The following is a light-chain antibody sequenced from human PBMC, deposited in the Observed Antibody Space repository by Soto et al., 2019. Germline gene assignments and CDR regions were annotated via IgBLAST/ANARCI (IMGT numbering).Light chain of an antibody. V-gene: IGLV2-14*01. J-gene: IGLJ2*01. CDR2: DVT. CDR3: SSYTTASTLV. CDR1: SSDIGAYNF. Sequence: QSALTQPASVSGSPGQSITISCTGTSSDIGAYNFVSWYQQHPGKAPKLMIYDVTSRPSGVSSRFSGSKSGNTASLTISGLQAEDEADYYCSSYTTASTLVFGGGTKLTVL.